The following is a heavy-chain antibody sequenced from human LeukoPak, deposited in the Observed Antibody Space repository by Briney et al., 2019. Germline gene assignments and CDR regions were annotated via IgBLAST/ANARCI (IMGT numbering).Heavy chain of an antibody. CDR1: GDSISSNEW. CDR2: VFHSGST. V-gene: IGHV4-4*02. J-gene: IGHJ4*02. Sequence: SSETLSLTCSVSGDSISSNEWWRWVRQPPGKGLEWIGEVFHSGSTNFNPSLKSRVTISIDKSKNQFSLEVTSVTAADTAIYYCARDLAVAGTNYFDFWGQGVLVTVSS. CDR3: ARDLAVAGTNYFDF. D-gene: IGHD6-19*01.